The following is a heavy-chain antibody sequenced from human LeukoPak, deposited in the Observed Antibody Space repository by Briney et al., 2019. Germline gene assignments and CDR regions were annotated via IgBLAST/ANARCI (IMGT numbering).Heavy chain of an antibody. Sequence: PGGSLRLSCAASGFTFSDYEMNWVRQAPGKGLEWVSYISGSGRSIEHADSVKGRFTISRDDAKTSLFLQMNSLRAEDTAVYCCARRFDIWGRGTMVTVSS. J-gene: IGHJ3*02. V-gene: IGHV3-48*03. CDR2: ISGSGRSI. CDR1: GFTFSDYE. CDR3: ARRFDI.